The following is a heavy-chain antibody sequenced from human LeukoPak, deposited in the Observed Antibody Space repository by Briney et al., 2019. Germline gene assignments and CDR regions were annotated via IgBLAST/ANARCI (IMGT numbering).Heavy chain of an antibody. J-gene: IGHJ3*02. Sequence: SETLSLTCTVSGGSISSYYWSWIRQPAGKGLEWIGRIYTSGSTNYNPSLKSRVTMSVDTSKNQFSLKLSSVTAADTAVYYCARDLLGYYYDSSGYYYYAFDIWGQGTMVTVSS. CDR2: IYTSGST. CDR1: GGSISSYY. CDR3: ARDLLGYYYDSSGYYYYAFDI. D-gene: IGHD3-22*01. V-gene: IGHV4-4*07.